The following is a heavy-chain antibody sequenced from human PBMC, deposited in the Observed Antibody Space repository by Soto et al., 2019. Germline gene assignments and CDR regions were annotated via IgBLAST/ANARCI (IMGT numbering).Heavy chain of an antibody. D-gene: IGHD1-26*01. CDR1: GYSISSGYH. Sequence: SETLSLTCAVSGYSISSGYHWGWIRQPPGKGLEWLGSVHHSGSTYYNPSLKSRVTISVDTSKNQFSLKLSSVTAADTAVYYCARPSGPTLYYYYGMDVWGQGTTVTVSS. J-gene: IGHJ6*02. CDR2: VHHSGST. CDR3: ARPSGPTLYYYYGMDV. V-gene: IGHV4-38-2*01.